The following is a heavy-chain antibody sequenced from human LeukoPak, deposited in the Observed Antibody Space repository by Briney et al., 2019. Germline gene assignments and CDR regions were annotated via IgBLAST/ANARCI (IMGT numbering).Heavy chain of an antibody. J-gene: IGHJ4*02. CDR2: IWHDGTNK. V-gene: IGHV3-33*01. CDR3: ARKFTYGPTIDY. D-gene: IGHD3-10*01. CDR1: GFTFSTYV. Sequence: PGGSLRLSCAASGFTFSTYVMHWVRQAPGKGLDWVAIIWHDGTNKYYADSVKGRFTISRDNSKNTLYLQMNSLRTEDTAVYYCARKFTYGPTIDYWGQGTLVTVSS.